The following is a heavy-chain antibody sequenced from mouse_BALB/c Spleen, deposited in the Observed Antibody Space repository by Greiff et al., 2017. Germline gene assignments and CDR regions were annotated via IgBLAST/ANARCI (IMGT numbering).Heavy chain of an antibody. V-gene: IGHV5-9*03. J-gene: IGHJ2*01. CDR2: ISSGGGNT. D-gene: IGHD1-1*01. CDR1: GFTFSSYT. Sequence: DVQLVESGGGLVKPGGSLKLSCAASGFTFSSYTMSWVRQTPEKRLEWVATISSGGGNTYYPDSVKGRFTISRDNAKNNLYLQMSSLRSEDTALYYCARLRDYYGSFDYWGQGTTLTVSS. CDR3: ARLRDYYGSFDY.